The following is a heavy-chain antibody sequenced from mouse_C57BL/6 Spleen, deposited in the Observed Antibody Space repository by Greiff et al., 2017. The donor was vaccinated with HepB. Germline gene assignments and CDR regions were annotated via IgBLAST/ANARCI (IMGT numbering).Heavy chain of an antibody. CDR1: GYSITSGYD. D-gene: IGHD2-1*01. J-gene: IGHJ2*01. CDR2: ISYSGST. V-gene: IGHV3-1*01. Sequence: EVKLVESGPGMVKPSQSLSLTCTVTGYSITSGYDWYWIRHFPGNKLEWMGYISYSGSTNYNPSLKSRISITHDTSKNHFFLKLNSVTTEDTATYYCARAPYGNYFDYWGQGTTLTVSS. CDR3: ARAPYGNYFDY.